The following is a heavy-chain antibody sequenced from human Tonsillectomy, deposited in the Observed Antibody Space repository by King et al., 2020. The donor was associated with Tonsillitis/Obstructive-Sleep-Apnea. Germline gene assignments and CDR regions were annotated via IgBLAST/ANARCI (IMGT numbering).Heavy chain of an antibody. J-gene: IGHJ4*02. CDR2: INAYNGNT. CDR1: CYTFTSYG. CDR3: ARERAGWGGIPEDY. V-gene: IGHV1-18*01. Sequence: VQLVESGAEVKNPGASVKVSCMASCYTFTSYGISWVRHAPGQGLEWMGCINAYNGNTNYAQKLQGRVTMTTDTSTSIAYMEMRSLRSDDTAVYYCARERAGWGGIPEDYWGQGTLVTVSS. D-gene: IGHD6-19*01.